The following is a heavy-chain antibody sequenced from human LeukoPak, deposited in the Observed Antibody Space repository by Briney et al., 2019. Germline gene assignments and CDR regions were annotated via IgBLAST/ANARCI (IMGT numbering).Heavy chain of an antibody. Sequence: ASVKVSCKASGYIFTGYYMHWVRQAPGQGLEWMGWISAYNGNTNYAQKLQGRVTMTTDTSTSTAYMELRSLRSDDTAVYYCARSEAAHFDYWGQGTLVTVSS. CDR2: ISAYNGNT. V-gene: IGHV1-18*04. J-gene: IGHJ4*02. CDR3: ARSEAAHFDY. CDR1: GYIFTGYY. D-gene: IGHD6-13*01.